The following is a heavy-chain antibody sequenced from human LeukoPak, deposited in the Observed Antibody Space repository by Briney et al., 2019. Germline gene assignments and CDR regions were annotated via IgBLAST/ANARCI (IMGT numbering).Heavy chain of an antibody. Sequence: GGSLRLSCAASGFTFSSYAMSWVRQAPGKGLEWVSAISGSGGSTYYADSVKGRFTISRDNSKNTLYLQMNSLRAEDTAVYYCAKEVIWWELLGGYFDYWGQGTLVTVSS. CDR2: ISGSGGST. J-gene: IGHJ4*02. D-gene: IGHD3-10*01. CDR1: GFTFSSYA. CDR3: AKEVIWWELLGGYFDY. V-gene: IGHV3-23*01.